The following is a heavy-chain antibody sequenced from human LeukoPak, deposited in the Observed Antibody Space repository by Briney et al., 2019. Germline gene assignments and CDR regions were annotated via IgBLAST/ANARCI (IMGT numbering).Heavy chain of an antibody. J-gene: IGHJ4*02. CDR2: IYTSGST. V-gene: IGHV4-4*07. CDR3: ARAHQYYDYVWGSYRSYYFDY. D-gene: IGHD3-16*02. CDR1: GGSISSYY. Sequence: PSETLSLTCTVSGGSISSYYWSWTRQPAGKGLEWIGRIYTSGSTNYNPSLKSRVTMSVDTSKNQFSLKLSSVTAADTAVYYCARAHQYYDYVWGSYRSYYFDYWGQGTLVTVSS.